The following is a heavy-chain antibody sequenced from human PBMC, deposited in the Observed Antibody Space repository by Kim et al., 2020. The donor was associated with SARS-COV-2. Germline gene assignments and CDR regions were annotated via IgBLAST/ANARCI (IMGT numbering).Heavy chain of an antibody. Sequence: SETLSLTCTVSGGSISSSSYYWGWIRQPPGKGLEWIGSIYYSGSTYYNPSLKSRVTISVDTSKNQFPLKLSSVTAADTAVYYCARTSDLAAADDYWGQGT. CDR3: ARTSDLAAADDY. CDR2: IYYSGST. J-gene: IGHJ4*02. CDR1: GGSISSSSYY. V-gene: IGHV4-39*01. D-gene: IGHD6-13*01.